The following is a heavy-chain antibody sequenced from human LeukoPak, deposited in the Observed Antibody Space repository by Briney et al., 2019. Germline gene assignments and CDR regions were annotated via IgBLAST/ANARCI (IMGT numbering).Heavy chain of an antibody. CDR3: TTGTWIQLWLADY. V-gene: IGHV3-15*01. J-gene: IGHJ4*02. CDR2: IKSKTDGGAT. D-gene: IGHD5-18*01. Sequence: GGSLRLSCAASGFTFTNAWMSWVRQAPGKGLEWVGRIKSKTDGGATDYVAPVKGRFSNSRDDSKNTLYLQMNSLKTEDTGVYYCTTGTWIQLWLADYWGQGTLVTVSS. CDR1: GFTFTNAW.